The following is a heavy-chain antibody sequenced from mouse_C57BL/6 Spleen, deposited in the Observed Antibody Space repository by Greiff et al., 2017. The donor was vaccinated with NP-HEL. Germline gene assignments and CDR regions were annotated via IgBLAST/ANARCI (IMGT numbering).Heavy chain of an antibody. CDR3: ARRGRGYAMDY. D-gene: IGHD3-3*01. CDR1: GYTFTDYN. CDR2: INPNNGGT. Sequence: EVHLVESGPELVKPGASVKIPCKASGYTFTDYNMDWVKQSHGKSLEWIGDINPNNGGTIYNQKFKGKATLTVDKSSSTAYMELRSLTSEDTAVYCGARRGRGYAMDYWGQGTSVTVSS. J-gene: IGHJ4*01. V-gene: IGHV1-18*01.